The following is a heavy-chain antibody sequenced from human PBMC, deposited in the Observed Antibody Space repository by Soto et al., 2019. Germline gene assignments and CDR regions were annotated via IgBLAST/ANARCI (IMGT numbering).Heavy chain of an antibody. D-gene: IGHD1-26*01. Sequence: ASVKVSCKASGYTFTSYGISWVRQTPGQRLEWMGWISAYNGNTNYAQKLQGRVTMTTDTSTSTSYLELRSLRSDVTSLFFCAIGSDVGSYWPGGYFDYWGQGTLVTVSS. J-gene: IGHJ4*02. CDR3: AIGSDVGSYWPGGYFDY. V-gene: IGHV1-18*01. CDR2: ISAYNGNT. CDR1: GYTFTSYG.